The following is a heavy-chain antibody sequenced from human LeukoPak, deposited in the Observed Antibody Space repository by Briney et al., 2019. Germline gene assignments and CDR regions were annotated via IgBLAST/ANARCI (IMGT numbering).Heavy chain of an antibody. Sequence: GGSLRLSCAASGFTFSSYAMSWVRQAPGKELEWVSVIYSGGSTYYADSVKGRFTISRDNSKNTLYLQMNSLRAEDTAVYYCARDETYYDFWSALPPGYYFDYWGQGTLVTVSS. D-gene: IGHD3-3*01. V-gene: IGHV3-66*02. CDR3: ARDETYYDFWSALPPGYYFDY. CDR1: GFTFSSYA. CDR2: IYSGGST. J-gene: IGHJ4*02.